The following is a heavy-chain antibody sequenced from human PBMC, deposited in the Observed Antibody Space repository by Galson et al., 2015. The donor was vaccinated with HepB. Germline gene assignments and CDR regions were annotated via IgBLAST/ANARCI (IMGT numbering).Heavy chain of an antibody. CDR2: IDGGGGNT. D-gene: IGHD1-26*01. Sequence: SLRLSCAASGFTVSSYYMSWARQAPGKGLEWVLTIDGGGGNTYYADSVKGRFTISRDNSKNTVWLQLNSLRTEDTALYYCAKGSGGHRTFDYWGQGTLLTVSS. V-gene: IGHV3-23*01. CDR1: GFTVSSYY. CDR3: AKGSGGHRTFDY. J-gene: IGHJ4*02.